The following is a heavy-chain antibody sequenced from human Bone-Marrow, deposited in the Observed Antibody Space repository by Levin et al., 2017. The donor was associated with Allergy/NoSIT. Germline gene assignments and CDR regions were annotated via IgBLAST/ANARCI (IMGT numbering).Heavy chain of an antibody. V-gene: IGHV4-4*02. Sequence: SETLSLTCAVSGDSISSSDWWSWVRQPPGKGLEWLAEIYHSGSTNYDASLKSLVTISIDKSKNHFSLKLKSVTVADPAVYYCARRSWAACGSDLGHDTFEIWGKGTLVTVSS. D-gene: IGHD2-21*02. J-gene: IGHJ3*02. CDR1: GDSISSSDW. CDR3: ARRSWAACGSDLGHDTFEI. CDR2: IYHSGST.